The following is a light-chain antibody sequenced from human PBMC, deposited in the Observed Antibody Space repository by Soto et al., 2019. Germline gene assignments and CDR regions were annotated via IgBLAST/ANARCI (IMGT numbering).Light chain of an antibody. CDR2: DVS. V-gene: IGLV2-14*01. J-gene: IGLJ2*01. Sequence: QSALTQPASVSGSPGQSSTISCTGTSSDVGGYNYVSWYQQHPGKAPKLMIYDVSNRPSGVSNRFSGSKSGNTASLTISGLQAEDEADYYCSSSTSSSTLYVVFGGGTKLTVL. CDR1: SSDVGGYNY. CDR3: SSSTSSSTLYVV.